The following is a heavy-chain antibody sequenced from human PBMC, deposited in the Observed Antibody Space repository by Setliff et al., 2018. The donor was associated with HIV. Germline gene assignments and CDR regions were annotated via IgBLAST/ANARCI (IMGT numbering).Heavy chain of an antibody. J-gene: IGHJ4*02. Sequence: ASVKVSCKASNYTLINYGVSWVRQAPGQGLEWMGWIGSYSGYTIYAQKFQGRVTMTTDTSTTTVYMELRSLRSDDTAVYYCARVVRGVIQSAKTFDYWGQGTLVTVSS. CDR2: IGSYSGYT. CDR3: ARVVRGVIQSAKTFDY. CDR1: NYTLINYG. D-gene: IGHD2-21*01. V-gene: IGHV1-18*01.